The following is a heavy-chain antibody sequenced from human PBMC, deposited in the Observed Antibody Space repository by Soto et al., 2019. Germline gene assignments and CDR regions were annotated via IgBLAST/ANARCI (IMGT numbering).Heavy chain of an antibody. Sequence: QVQLVQSGAEVKKPGSSVKVSCKASGGTFSSYAISWVRQAPGQGLEWMGGIIPIFGTANYAQKFQGRVTLTADESTSTAYMERSSLRSEDTAVYYCARSITGTVSYYYGMDVWGQGTTVTVSS. CDR3: ARSITGTVSYYYGMDV. J-gene: IGHJ6*02. CDR2: IIPIFGTA. V-gene: IGHV1-69*12. CDR1: GGTFSSYA. D-gene: IGHD1-20*01.